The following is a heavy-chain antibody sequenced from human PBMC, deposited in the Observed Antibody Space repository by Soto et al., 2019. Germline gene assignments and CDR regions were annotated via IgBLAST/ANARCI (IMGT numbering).Heavy chain of an antibody. CDR3: AKDGLDY. Sequence: GGSLRLSCAASGFTFSSYGMHWVRQAPGKGLEWVAVISYDGSNKYYADSVKGRFTISRDNSKNTLYLQMNSLRAEDTAVYYCAKDGLDYWGQGTLVTVSS. CDR2: ISYDGSNK. CDR1: GFTFSSYG. V-gene: IGHV3-30*18. J-gene: IGHJ4*02.